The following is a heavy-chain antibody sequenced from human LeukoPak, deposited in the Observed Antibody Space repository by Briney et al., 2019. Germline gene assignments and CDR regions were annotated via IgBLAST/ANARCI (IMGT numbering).Heavy chain of an antibody. Sequence: GGSLRLSCAASGFTFSSYSMNWVRQAPGKGLEWVSSISSSSSYIYYADSVKGRFTISRDNAKNSLYLQMNSLRAEDTAVYYCAREEGYSGYPLDYWGQGTLVTVSS. J-gene: IGHJ4*02. CDR1: GFTFSSYS. D-gene: IGHD5-12*01. V-gene: IGHV3-21*01. CDR2: ISSSSSYI. CDR3: AREEGYSGYPLDY.